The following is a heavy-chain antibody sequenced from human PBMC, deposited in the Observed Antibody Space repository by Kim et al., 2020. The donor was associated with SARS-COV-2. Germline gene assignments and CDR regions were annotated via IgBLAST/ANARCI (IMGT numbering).Heavy chain of an antibody. Sequence: GGSLRLSCAASGFTFDDYAMHWVRQAPGKGLEWVSGISWNSGSIGYADSVKGRFTISRDNAKNSLYLQMNSLRAEDTALYYCAKGSGYYYDSSGYLDYWGQGTLVTVSS. V-gene: IGHV3-9*01. CDR1: GFTFDDYA. CDR2: ISWNSGSI. CDR3: AKGSGYYYDSSGYLDY. J-gene: IGHJ4*02. D-gene: IGHD3-22*01.